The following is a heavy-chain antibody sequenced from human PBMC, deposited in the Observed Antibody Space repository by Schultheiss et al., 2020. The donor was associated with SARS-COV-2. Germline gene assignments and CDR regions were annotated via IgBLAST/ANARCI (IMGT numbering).Heavy chain of an antibody. D-gene: IGHD6-13*01. J-gene: IGHJ5*02. Sequence: ASVKVSCKASGGTFSSYAISWVRQAPGQGLEWMGWISAYNGNTNYAQKLQGRVTMTTDTSTSTAYMELRSLRSDDTAVYYCARAYSSSWEFDPWGQGTLVTVSS. CDR1: GGTFSSYA. CDR3: ARAYSSSWEFDP. CDR2: ISAYNGNT. V-gene: IGHV1-18*01.